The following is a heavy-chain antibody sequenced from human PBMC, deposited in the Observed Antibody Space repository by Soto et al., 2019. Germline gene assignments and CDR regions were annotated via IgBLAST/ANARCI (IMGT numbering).Heavy chain of an antibody. Sequence: GAPVKVSRKASGYPFTGYYIHWVRQAPGQGLEWMGWINPNSGGTNYAQKFQGWVTMTRDTSISTAYMELSRLRSDDTAVYYCARDFSRGGDYWGQGTLVTVSS. V-gene: IGHV1-2*04. CDR2: INPNSGGT. CDR1: GYPFTGYY. J-gene: IGHJ4*02. CDR3: ARDFSRGGDY. D-gene: IGHD3-16*01.